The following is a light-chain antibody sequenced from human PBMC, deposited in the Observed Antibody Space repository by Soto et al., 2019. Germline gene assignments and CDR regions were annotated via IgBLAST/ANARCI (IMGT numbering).Light chain of an antibody. V-gene: IGKV2-30*01. Sequence: DVVMTQSPLSLPVTLGQPASISCRSSHSLVYSDGNTCLNWLQQRPGQSPRRLIYKVSNRDSGVPDRFSGSGSGTDFTLKISRVEAEDVGVYFCMQGSHWPYTFGQGTKLEIK. CDR2: KVS. CDR3: MQGSHWPYT. CDR1: HSLVYSDGNTC. J-gene: IGKJ2*01.